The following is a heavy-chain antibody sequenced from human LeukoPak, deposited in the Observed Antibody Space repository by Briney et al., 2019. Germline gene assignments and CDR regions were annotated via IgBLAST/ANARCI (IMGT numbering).Heavy chain of an antibody. V-gene: IGHV4-30-4*01. D-gene: IGHD3-10*01. Sequence: SQTLSLTCTVSGGSISSGDYYWSWIRQPPGKGLEWIGYIYYSGSTYYNPSLKSRVTISVDTSKNQFSLKLSSVTAADTAVYYCAGEVLWFGELPYGMDVWGQGTTVTVSS. CDR1: GGSISSGDYY. CDR3: AGEVLWFGELPYGMDV. CDR2: IYYSGST. J-gene: IGHJ6*02.